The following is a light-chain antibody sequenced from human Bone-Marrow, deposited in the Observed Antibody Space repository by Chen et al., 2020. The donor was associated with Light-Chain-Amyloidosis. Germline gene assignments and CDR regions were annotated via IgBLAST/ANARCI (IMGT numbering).Light chain of an antibody. V-gene: IGLV2-8*01. CDR1: SGDVGGYKY. J-gene: IGLJ2*01. Sequence: QSALTQPPSASGSPGQSVTISCTGTSGDVGGYKYVSWYQQYPGKAPTLIIFQVDKRPSGVPDRYSGSRSGNTASLTVSGLQAEDEADYYCCSYAGRNNEVVFGVGTKLTVL. CDR3: CSYAGRNNEVV. CDR2: QVD.